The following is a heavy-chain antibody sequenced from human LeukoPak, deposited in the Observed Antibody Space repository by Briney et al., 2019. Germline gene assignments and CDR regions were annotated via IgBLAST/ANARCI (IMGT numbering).Heavy chain of an antibody. Sequence: GGSLRLSCAASGFTFSNAWMSWVRQAPGKGLEWVGRIKSKTDGGTTDYAAPVKGRSTISRDDSKSTLYLQMNSLKTEDTAVYYCTTDPYYYDSSGYYYWGQGTLVTVSS. J-gene: IGHJ4*02. V-gene: IGHV3-15*01. D-gene: IGHD3-22*01. CDR2: IKSKTDGGTT. CDR1: GFTFSNAW. CDR3: TTDPYYYDSSGYYY.